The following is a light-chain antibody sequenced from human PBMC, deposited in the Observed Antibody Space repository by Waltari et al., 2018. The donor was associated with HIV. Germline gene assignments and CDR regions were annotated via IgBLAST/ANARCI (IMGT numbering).Light chain of an antibody. CDR2: DVS. J-gene: IGLJ3*02. Sequence: QSSLTQPRSVSGSPGQSVTISCSGTSSDVGSYNYVSWYQQHPGKAPNVMIYDVSKRPSGVPERFSVSKSGKTASLTISGLQAEDEADYYCCSYAGMYTWVFGGGTKLTVL. CDR1: SSDVGSYNY. CDR3: CSYAGMYTWV. V-gene: IGLV2-11*01.